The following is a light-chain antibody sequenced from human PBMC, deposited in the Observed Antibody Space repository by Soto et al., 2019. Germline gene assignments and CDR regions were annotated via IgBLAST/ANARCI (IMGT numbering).Light chain of an antibody. V-gene: IGKV3-15*01. CDR3: QQYNNWPRT. CDR2: GAS. Sequence: EIGLTQSPATLSVSPGERATLSCRASQSVSSNLAWYQQKPGQTPRLLTYGASARATGIPARFSGSGSGTEFTLSISSLQSEDFAVYYCQQYNNWPRTFGQGTKVEIK. J-gene: IGKJ1*01. CDR1: QSVSSN.